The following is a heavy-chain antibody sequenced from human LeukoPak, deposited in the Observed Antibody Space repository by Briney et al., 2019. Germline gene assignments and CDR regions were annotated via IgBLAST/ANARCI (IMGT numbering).Heavy chain of an antibody. CDR3: ARDQCGDHSVVVPGAISPSRAMDV. D-gene: IGHD2-2*02. CDR2: INPNSGGT. CDR1: GYTFTGYY. Sequence: ASVKVSCKASGYTFTGYYMQWVRQAPGQGLEWMGWINPNSGGTNYAQKFQGRVTMTRDTPISTAYMELSRLRSYDTAVYYCARDQCGDHSVVVPGAISPSRAMDVWGKGTTVTVSS. J-gene: IGHJ6*04. V-gene: IGHV1-2*02.